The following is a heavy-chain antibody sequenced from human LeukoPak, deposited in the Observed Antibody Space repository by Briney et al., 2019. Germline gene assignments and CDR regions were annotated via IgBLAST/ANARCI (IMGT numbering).Heavy chain of an antibody. Sequence: ASVNVSCKASGYTFISYGVSWVRQAPGQGLEWMGWISVYNGNTNYAQRLQGRVTMTTDTSTSTAYMELRSLRSDDTAIYYCARQVDIPMALPDYWGQGTLVTVSS. J-gene: IGHJ4*02. CDR2: ISVYNGNT. V-gene: IGHV1-18*01. CDR3: ARQVDIPMALPDY. CDR1: GYTFISYG. D-gene: IGHD5-18*01.